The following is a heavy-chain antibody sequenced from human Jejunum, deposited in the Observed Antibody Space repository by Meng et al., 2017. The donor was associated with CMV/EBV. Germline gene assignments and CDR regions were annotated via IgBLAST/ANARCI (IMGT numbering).Heavy chain of an antibody. Sequence: VSGFSISSSYYWDWIRQAPGKGLEWIGYVFHSGATYYNPSLKSRVTMSVDTSRNQFALHLTSVTAADTAMYYCARSRSSSQYLDYWGQGVLVTVSS. CDR3: ARSRSSSQYLDY. V-gene: IGHV4-38-2*01. CDR2: VFHSGAT. CDR1: GFSISSSYY. J-gene: IGHJ4*02. D-gene: IGHD6-13*01.